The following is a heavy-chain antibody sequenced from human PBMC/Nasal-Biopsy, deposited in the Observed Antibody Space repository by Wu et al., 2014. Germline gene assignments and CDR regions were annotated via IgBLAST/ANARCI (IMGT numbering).Heavy chain of an antibody. CDR3: ARLRQQLTLNWFDP. CDR1: GGSINSYY. CDR2: IYYSGST. Sequence: TLSLTCTVSGGSINSYYWSWIRQPPGRGLEWIGYIYYSGSTNYNPSLKSRVTISVDTSKTQFSLKLSSVTAADTAVYYCARLRQQLTLNWFDPSGGQGNPGHRLL. V-gene: IGHV4-59*01. J-gene: IGHJ5*02. D-gene: IGHD6-13*01.